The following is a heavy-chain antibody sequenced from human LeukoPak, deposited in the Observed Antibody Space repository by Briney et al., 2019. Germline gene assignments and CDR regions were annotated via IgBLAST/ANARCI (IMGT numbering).Heavy chain of an antibody. CDR2: INHSGST. CDR1: GFTFSSYW. CDR3: ARGPPDYDSSGYYTYYYYYYGMDV. J-gene: IGHJ6*02. Sequence: PGGSLRLSCAASGFTFSSYWMSWVRQPPGKGLEWIGEINHSGSTNYNPSLKSRVTISVDTSKNQFSLKLSSVTAADTAVYYCARGPPDYDSSGYYTYYYYYYGMDVWGQGTTVTVSS. V-gene: IGHV4-34*01. D-gene: IGHD3-22*01.